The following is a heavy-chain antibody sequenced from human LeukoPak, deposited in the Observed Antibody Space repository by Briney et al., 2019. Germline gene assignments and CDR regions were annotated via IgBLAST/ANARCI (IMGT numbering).Heavy chain of an antibody. CDR3: ARNTAIDY. Sequence: GASLRLSCAASEFTFSDYGMHWVRQAPGKGLEWVALVSYDGKYTYYADSVKGRFTISRDNSNDTLSLQMNSLRTDDTALYYCARNTAIDYWGQGTLVTVSS. V-gene: IGHV3-30*03. J-gene: IGHJ4*02. CDR2: VSYDGKYT. CDR1: EFTFSDYG. D-gene: IGHD5-18*01.